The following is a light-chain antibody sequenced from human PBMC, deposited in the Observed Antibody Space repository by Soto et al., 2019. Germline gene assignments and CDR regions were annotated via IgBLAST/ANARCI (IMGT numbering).Light chain of an antibody. J-gene: IGKJ3*01. CDR1: QGIGNY. Sequence: DIQMTQSPSSMSASVGDRVTITCRASQGIGNYLAWYQQKVGEVPKVLIYDASTLQSGVPSRFSGSGSGTDFILTINSLQPEDVATYYCQKYNSVPGTFGPGTKVEIK. V-gene: IGKV1-27*01. CDR3: QKYNSVPGT. CDR2: DAS.